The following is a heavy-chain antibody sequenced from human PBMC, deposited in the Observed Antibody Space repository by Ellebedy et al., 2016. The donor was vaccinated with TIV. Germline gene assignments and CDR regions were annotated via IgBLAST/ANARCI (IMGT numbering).Heavy chain of an antibody. CDR2: IYQDGGVQ. CDR1: GFSFRSYW. CDR3: ARRGSYGDYAVQINSWFDT. Sequence: PGGSLRLSCAASGFSFRSYWMSWVRQAPGKGLEWVANIYQDGGVQYYVDSVKGRFTISRDNADNSLFLQMNSLRAEDTAVYYCARRGSYGDYAVQINSWFDTWGRGPWSLSPQ. V-gene: IGHV3-7*01. D-gene: IGHD4-17*01. J-gene: IGHJ5*02.